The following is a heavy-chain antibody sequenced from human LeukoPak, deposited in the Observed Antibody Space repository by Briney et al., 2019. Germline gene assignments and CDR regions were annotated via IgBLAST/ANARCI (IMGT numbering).Heavy chain of an antibody. D-gene: IGHD4-17*01. CDR2: INPNSGGT. V-gene: IGHV1-2*02. CDR3: ARDRDGDYGAIFDY. CDR1: GYTFTGYY. Sequence: ASVKVSCKASGYTFTGYYMHWVRQAPGQGLEWMGWINPNSGGTNYAQKFQGRVTMTRDTSISTAYMELSRLRSDDTAVYYCARDRDGDYGAIFDYWGQGTLVTVSS. J-gene: IGHJ4*02.